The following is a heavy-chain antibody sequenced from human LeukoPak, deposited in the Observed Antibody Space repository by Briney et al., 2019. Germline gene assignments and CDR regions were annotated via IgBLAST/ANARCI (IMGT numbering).Heavy chain of an antibody. Sequence: GGSLRLSCAASAFTFSDYYMSWIRQAPGKGLEWVSYISSSGSTIYYADSVKGRFTISRDNAKNSLYLQMNSLRAEDTAVYYCAREGSFSGPRPPFDYWGQGTLVTVSS. CDR3: AREGSFSGPRPPFDY. D-gene: IGHD5-12*01. J-gene: IGHJ4*02. CDR1: AFTFSDYY. CDR2: ISSSGSTI. V-gene: IGHV3-11*04.